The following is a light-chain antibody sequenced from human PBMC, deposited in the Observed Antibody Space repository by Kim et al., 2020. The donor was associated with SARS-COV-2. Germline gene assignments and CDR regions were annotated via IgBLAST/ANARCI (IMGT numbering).Light chain of an antibody. V-gene: IGKV3-20*01. CDR2: ATS. Sequence: SPRHRPPLSCRARQSVSTSYFAWYQQQPGYAPPLLICATSSRSAGIPDVFSGCGSGSHFTLTISRLEPEDFAVYYCQQYGSSPRTFGQGTQVDIK. J-gene: IGKJ1*01. CDR3: QQYGSSPRT. CDR1: QSVSTSY.